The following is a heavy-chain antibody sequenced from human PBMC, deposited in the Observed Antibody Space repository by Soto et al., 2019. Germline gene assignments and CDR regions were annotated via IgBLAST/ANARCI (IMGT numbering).Heavy chain of an antibody. Sequence: KTGGSLRLSCAASGFIFSGDAMNWVRQAPGKGLEWVSPISTTSTYIYYADSVKGRFTISRDNANNSLHLQMDSLRAEDTAVYYCVRDYVMDVWGQGTTVTVSS. V-gene: IGHV3-21*01. D-gene: IGHD3-10*02. CDR2: ISTTSTYI. CDR3: VRDYVMDV. J-gene: IGHJ6*02. CDR1: GFIFSGDA.